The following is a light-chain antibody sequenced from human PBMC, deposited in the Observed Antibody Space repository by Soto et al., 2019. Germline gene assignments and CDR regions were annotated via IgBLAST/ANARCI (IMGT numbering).Light chain of an antibody. V-gene: IGKV3-11*01. Sequence: IVMTQSPVTLSLSPWERATLSCRASQSVTSSLAWYQQKPGQAPRLLVYDASNRATGIPNRFSGSGSGTDFTLTISSLEPEDFAVYYCQQHISWPLTFGGGTKVDIK. CDR1: QSVTSS. J-gene: IGKJ4*02. CDR3: QQHISWPLT. CDR2: DAS.